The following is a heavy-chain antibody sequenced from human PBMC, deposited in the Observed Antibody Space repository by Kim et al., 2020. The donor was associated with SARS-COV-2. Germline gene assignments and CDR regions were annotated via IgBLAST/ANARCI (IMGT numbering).Heavy chain of an antibody. CDR2: ICYSGSP. V-gene: IGHV4-30-4*01. Sequence: SETLSLTCAVSGGSISSANYYWNWLRQPQGKGLDWKGYICYSGSPYYNLSLKRRVTISIDTYKNHVSLKFKSVTAADTAVYYCAREDSTNKPCHYCGHG. CDR1: GGSISSANYY. J-gene: IGHJ4*01. CDR3: AREDSTNKPCHY.